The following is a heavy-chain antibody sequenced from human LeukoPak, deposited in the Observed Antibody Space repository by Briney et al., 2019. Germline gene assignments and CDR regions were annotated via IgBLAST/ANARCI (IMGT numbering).Heavy chain of an antibody. Sequence: GASVKVSCKSSGFTFTSSAMQWVRQPRGQRLEWIGWIVVGSGNTNYAQKFQERVTITRDMSTSTAYMELSSLRSEDTAVYYCAADPDPYCSGGSCYSGDYWGQGTLVTVSS. CDR3: AADPDPYCSGGSCYSGDY. D-gene: IGHD2-15*01. CDR1: GFTFTSSA. V-gene: IGHV1-58*02. CDR2: IVVGSGNT. J-gene: IGHJ4*02.